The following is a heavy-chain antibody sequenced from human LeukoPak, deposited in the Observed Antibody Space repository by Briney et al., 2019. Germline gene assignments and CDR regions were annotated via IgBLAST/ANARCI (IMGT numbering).Heavy chain of an antibody. CDR1: GYTFTSYD. CDR2: MNPNSGNT. V-gene: IGHV1-8*01. D-gene: IGHD1-26*01. Sequence: ASVKVPCKASGYTFTSYDINWVRQATGQGLEWMGWMNPNSGNTGYAQKFQGRVTMTRNTSISTAYMELSSLRSEDTAVYYCARGRWSYSYMDFDYWGQGTLVTVSS. J-gene: IGHJ4*02. CDR3: ARGRWSYSYMDFDY.